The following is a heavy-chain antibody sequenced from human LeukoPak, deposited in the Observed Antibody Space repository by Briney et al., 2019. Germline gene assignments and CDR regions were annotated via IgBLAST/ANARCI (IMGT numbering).Heavy chain of an antibody. V-gene: IGHV3-66*01. CDR3: ARVMTTYYYGVDV. J-gene: IGHJ6*02. Sequence: GGSLRLSGAASGFSFSGNYMNWVRQAPGKGLEWVSVIYSGGSTYYADSVKGRFTISRDNSKNALYLQMNSLRAEDTAVYYCARVMTTYYYGVDVWGQGTTVTVSS. CDR1: GFSFSGNY. CDR2: IYSGGST. D-gene: IGHD4-11*01.